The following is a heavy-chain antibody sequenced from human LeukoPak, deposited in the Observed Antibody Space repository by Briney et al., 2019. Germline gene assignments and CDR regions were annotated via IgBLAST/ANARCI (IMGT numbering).Heavy chain of an antibody. V-gene: IGHV4-61*02. D-gene: IGHD3-3*01. CDR2: IYTSGST. Sequence: SQTLSLTCTVSGGSISSGSYYWSWIRQPAGKGLEWIGRIYTSGSTNYNPSLKSRVTISVDTSKNQFSLKLSSVTAADTAVYYCAGGVAIFGVVPYADYWGQGTLVTVSS. CDR3: AGGVAIFGVVPYADY. CDR1: GGSISSGSYY. J-gene: IGHJ4*02.